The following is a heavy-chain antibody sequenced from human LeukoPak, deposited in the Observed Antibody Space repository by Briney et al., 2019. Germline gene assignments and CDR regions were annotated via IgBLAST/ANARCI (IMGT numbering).Heavy chain of an antibody. D-gene: IGHD3-22*01. CDR1: GGSFSGYH. J-gene: IGHJ6*04. Sequence: SETLSLTCAVYGGSFSGYHWTWIRQSPGKGRECIGDINPSGSTYYNPSLKSRLTISVDTSKKQFSLKLSSVTPADTAVYCCVRGCDDITMLFVVMTSVSYYWDVWGKGTTVTVST. V-gene: IGHV4-34*01. CDR2: INPSGST. CDR3: VRGCDDITMLFVVMTSVSYYWDV.